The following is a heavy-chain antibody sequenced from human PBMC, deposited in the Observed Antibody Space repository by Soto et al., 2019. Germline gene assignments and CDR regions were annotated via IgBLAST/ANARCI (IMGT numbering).Heavy chain of an antibody. V-gene: IGHV4-4*02. CDR2: IYHSGST. D-gene: IGHD2-15*01. Sequence: SETLSLTCAVSGGSISSSNWWSWVRQPPGKGLEWIGEIYHSGSTNYNPSLKSRVTISVDKSKNQFSLKLSSVTAADTAVYYCARWKAGGSFDYYYYGMDVWGQGTTVTVSS. CDR3: ARWKAGGSFDYYYYGMDV. J-gene: IGHJ6*02. CDR1: GGSISSSNW.